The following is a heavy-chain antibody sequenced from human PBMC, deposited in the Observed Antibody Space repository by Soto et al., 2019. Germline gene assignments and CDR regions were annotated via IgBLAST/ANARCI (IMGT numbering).Heavy chain of an antibody. J-gene: IGHJ5*02. Sequence: QVQLVQSGAEVKRPGSSVKVSCVSSGDTFNSYVISWVRQAPGQGLEWMGGIIPIIGVTHYAQKFQGRVTISALSSTGTAYMQLTTLGFEDTALYYCARESLVAKGADLWGQGTLVTVSS. CDR1: GDTFNSYV. V-gene: IGHV1-69*17. CDR3: ARESLVAKGADL. CDR2: IIPIIGVT. D-gene: IGHD6-13*01.